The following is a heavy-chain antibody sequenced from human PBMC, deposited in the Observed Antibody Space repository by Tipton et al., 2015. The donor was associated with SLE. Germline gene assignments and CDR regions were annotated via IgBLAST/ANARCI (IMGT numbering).Heavy chain of an antibody. V-gene: IGHV4-59*11. CDR2: IYYSGST. CDR1: GGSISSHY. D-gene: IGHD1-26*01. CDR3: ARCIVGATGWFDP. Sequence: TLSLTCTVSGGSISSHYWSWIRQPPGKGLEWIGYIYYSGSTYYNPSLKSRVTISVDTSKNQFSLKLSSVTAADTAVYYCARCIVGATGWFDPWGQGTLVTVSS. J-gene: IGHJ5*02.